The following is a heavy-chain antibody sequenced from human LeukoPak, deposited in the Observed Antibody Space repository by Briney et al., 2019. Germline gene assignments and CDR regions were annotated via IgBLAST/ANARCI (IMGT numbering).Heavy chain of an antibody. Sequence: PSETQSLTCTVSGGSIITNDCYWAWIRQPPGKGLEWIGTIYYTGDTYYNPSLKSRVTISVDTSKNQFSLKWNSVTAADTAVYYCATHGPAVAGGFDPWGRGALVTVSS. CDR3: ATHGPAVAGGFDP. D-gene: IGHD6-19*01. CDR2: IYYTGDT. J-gene: IGHJ5*02. V-gene: IGHV4-39*01. CDR1: GGSIITNDCY.